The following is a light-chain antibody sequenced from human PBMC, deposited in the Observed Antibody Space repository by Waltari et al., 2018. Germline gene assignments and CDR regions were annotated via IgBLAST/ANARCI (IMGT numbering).Light chain of an antibody. CDR1: SGSLSSTSY. CDR2: KGS. J-gene: IGLJ3*02. V-gene: IGLV8-61*01. Sequence: QTVVTQEPSLSVSPGGTVTLTCALSSGSLSSTSYATWYQQTPGQAPRTLVYKGSSRSYGVPDRFSGSILGNKAALTITGAQADDESDYYFSLYMGSGIWVFGGGTKLTVL. CDR3: SLYMGSGIWV.